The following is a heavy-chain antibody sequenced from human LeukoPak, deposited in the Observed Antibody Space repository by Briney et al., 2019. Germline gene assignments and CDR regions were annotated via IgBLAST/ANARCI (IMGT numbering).Heavy chain of an antibody. D-gene: IGHD4-23*01. V-gene: IGHV4-31*11. CDR2: ISYSGTT. J-gene: IGHJ4*01. CDR3: ASHYGGDYFDY. CDR1: GGSFSGYY. Sequence: SETLSLTCAVYGGSFSGYYWTWIRQHPGKGLEWIGYISYSGTTYYNPSLKSRVTISVVTSKNQFSLKLSSVTAADTAVYYCASHYGGDYFDYWGHGTLVTVSS.